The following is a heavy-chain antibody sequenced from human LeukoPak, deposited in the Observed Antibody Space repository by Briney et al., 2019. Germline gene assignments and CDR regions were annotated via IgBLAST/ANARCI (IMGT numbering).Heavy chain of an antibody. CDR3: ARLHVWFGFSQFEGWFDP. Sequence: GGSLRLSCAASGFTFSSYWMHWVRQAPGKGLVWVSRINSDGSSTGYADSVRGRFTISRDNAKNALYLQMNSLRAEDTAVYYCARLHVWFGFSQFEGWFDPWGQGTLVTVSS. J-gene: IGHJ5*02. D-gene: IGHD3-10*01. V-gene: IGHV3-74*01. CDR1: GFTFSSYW. CDR2: INSDGSST.